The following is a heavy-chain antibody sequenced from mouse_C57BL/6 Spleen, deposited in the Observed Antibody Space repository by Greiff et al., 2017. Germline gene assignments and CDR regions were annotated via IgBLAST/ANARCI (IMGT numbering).Heavy chain of an antibody. J-gene: IGHJ4*01. Sequence: VQLKESGPELVKPGASVKISCKASGYSFTGYYMNWVKQSPEKSLEWIGEINPSTGGTTYNQKFKAKATLTVDKSSSTAYMQLKSLTSEDSAVYYCARFYHRGAMDYWGQGTSVTVSS. CDR3: ARFYHRGAMDY. CDR1: GYSFTGYY. CDR2: INPSTGGT. V-gene: IGHV1-42*01. D-gene: IGHD2-1*01.